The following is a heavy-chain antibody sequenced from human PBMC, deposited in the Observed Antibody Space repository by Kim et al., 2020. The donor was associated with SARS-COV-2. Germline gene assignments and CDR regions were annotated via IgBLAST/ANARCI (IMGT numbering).Heavy chain of an antibody. CDR3: TGGCSGGSCSTFAGRYYMDV. Sequence: SETLSLTCAVYGGSFSGYYWSWVRKPPGKGLEWIGEINHSGSTSYNPSLKSRVTISVDTSKNQFPLKLSSVAAADTAVYYCTGGCSGGSCSTFAGRYYMDVWGKGTTVTVSS. CDR1: GGSFSGYY. V-gene: IGHV4-34*01. D-gene: IGHD2-15*01. CDR2: INHSGST. J-gene: IGHJ6*03.